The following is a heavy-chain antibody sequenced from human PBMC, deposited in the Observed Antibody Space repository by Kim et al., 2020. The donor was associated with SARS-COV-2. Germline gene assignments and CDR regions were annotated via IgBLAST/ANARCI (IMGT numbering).Heavy chain of an antibody. CDR1: GFSFSSDD. CDR2: IRFDGTNE. V-gene: IGHV3-33*06. CDR3: TNVDY. Sequence: GGSLRLSCAASGFSFSSDDMHWVRQAPGKGLEWVAVIRFDGTNEYYADSVKGRFTISRDNSKKTLFLQMKSLRAEDTAVYYCTNVDYWGQGTLVTVSS. J-gene: IGHJ4*02.